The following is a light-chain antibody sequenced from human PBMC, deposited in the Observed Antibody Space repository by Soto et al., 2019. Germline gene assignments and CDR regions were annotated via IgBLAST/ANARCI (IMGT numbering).Light chain of an antibody. CDR3: QSYDSSLSGSV. CDR1: SSNIGAGHD. J-gene: IGLJ2*01. CDR2: GNK. Sequence: QSVLTEPPSVSGAPGQRVIISCTGSSSNIGAGHDVHWYQQLPGTAPKLLIYGNKNRPSGVPDRISGSKSATSASLAITGLQAEDEGDYYCQSYDSSLSGSVFGGGTKLTVL. V-gene: IGLV1-40*01.